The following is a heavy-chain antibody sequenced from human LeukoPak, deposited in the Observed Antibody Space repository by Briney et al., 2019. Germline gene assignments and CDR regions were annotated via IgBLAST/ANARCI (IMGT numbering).Heavy chain of an antibody. V-gene: IGHV3-11*04. D-gene: IGHD6-6*01. CDR2: ISGSGHDI. Sequence: GSLRLSCEASGFTFSDSYMTWVRQAPGKGVEWVAYISGSGHDINYSDSVKGRFTISRDNAKNSLYLQMSSLRVEDTAVYYCTRDPRHFDSCGQGTLVTVSS. CDR1: GFTFSDSY. CDR3: TRDPRHFDS. J-gene: IGHJ5*01.